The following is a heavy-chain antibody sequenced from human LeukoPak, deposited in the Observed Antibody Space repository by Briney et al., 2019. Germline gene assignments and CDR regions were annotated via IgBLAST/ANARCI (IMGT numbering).Heavy chain of an antibody. V-gene: IGHV1-69*04. D-gene: IGHD2-15*01. CDR3: ARGGSKDYSSSPNAFDI. CDR2: IIPILGIA. J-gene: IGHJ3*02. Sequence: SVKVSCKVSGYTLTELSMHWVRQAPGKGLEWMGRIIPILGIANYAQKFQGRVTITADKSTSTAYMELSSLRSEDTAVYYCARGGSKDYSSSPNAFDIWGQGTMVTVSS. CDR1: GYTLTELS.